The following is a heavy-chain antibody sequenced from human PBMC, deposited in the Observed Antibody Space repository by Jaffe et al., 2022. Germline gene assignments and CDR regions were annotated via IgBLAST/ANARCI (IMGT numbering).Heavy chain of an antibody. D-gene: IGHD3-10*01. CDR2: IRYDGSNK. Sequence: QVQLVESGGGVVQPGGSLRLSCAASGFTFSSYGMHWVRQAPGKGLEWVAFIRYDGSNKYYADSVKGRFTISRDNSKNTLYLQMNSLRAEDTAVYYCASLITMVRGVIITSAFDIWGQGTMVTVSS. CDR1: GFTFSSYG. V-gene: IGHV3-30*02. J-gene: IGHJ3*02. CDR3: ASLITMVRGVIITSAFDI.